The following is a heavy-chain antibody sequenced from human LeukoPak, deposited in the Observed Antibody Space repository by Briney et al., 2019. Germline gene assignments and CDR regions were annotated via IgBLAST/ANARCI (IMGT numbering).Heavy chain of an antibody. CDR1: GFTFSSYD. CDR3: ARTSKVTSVMDI. V-gene: IGHV3-13*04. D-gene: IGHD3-16*01. J-gene: IGHJ3*02. Sequence: GGSLRLSCAASGFTFSSYDMHWVRQATGKGLEWVSAIDTAGNTFYPGSVRGRFTISRENAKNSLYLQMNNVRAGDTAVYYCARTSKVTSVMDIWGQGTMATVSS. CDR2: IDTAGNT.